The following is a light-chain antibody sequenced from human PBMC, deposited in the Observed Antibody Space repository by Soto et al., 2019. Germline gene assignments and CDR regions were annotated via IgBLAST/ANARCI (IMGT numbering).Light chain of an antibody. J-gene: IGKJ1*01. CDR2: AAS. Sequence: DIQMTQSPSSLSASVGDRVTLTCRASQPIITFLNWYQQKPGQAPKLLIYAASGLQTGVPSRFSGGGSGTDFTLTITCLQPEDFATYYCQQSYNTPRTCGQGTKVEL. CDR1: QPIITF. CDR3: QQSYNTPRT. V-gene: IGKV1-39*01.